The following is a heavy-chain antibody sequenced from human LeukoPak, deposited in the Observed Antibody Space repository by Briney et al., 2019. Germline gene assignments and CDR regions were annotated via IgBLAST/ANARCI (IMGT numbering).Heavy chain of an antibody. Sequence: KPGESLKISCKGSGYSFTSYWIGWVRQMPGKGLEWMGIIYPGDSDTSYSPSFQGQVTISADKSISTAYLQWSSLKASDTAMYYCARPPENYYDTSASQYWGQGTLVTVSS. D-gene: IGHD3-22*01. CDR1: GYSFTSYW. CDR2: IYPGDSDT. J-gene: IGHJ4*02. CDR3: ARPPENYYDTSASQY. V-gene: IGHV5-51*03.